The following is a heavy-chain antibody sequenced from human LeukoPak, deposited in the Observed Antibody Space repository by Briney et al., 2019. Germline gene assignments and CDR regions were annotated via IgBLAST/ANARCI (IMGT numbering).Heavy chain of an antibody. Sequence: GGSLRLSCAASGFTFSTYAMHWVRQAPGKGLEWVAVISSDGSNKHYADSVRGRFTISRDNSKNTLYLQMNSLRAEDTAVYYCAKVNDYWGQGTLVTVSS. V-gene: IGHV3-30-3*01. CDR3: AKVNDY. J-gene: IGHJ4*02. CDR2: ISSDGSNK. CDR1: GFTFSTYA.